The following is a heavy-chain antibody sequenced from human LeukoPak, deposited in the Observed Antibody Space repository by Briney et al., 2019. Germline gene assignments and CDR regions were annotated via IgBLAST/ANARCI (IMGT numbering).Heavy chain of an antibody. CDR1: GYSFTSYW. D-gene: IGHD3-10*01. Sequence: GESLKISCKGSGYSFTSYWIGWVRQMPGKGLEWMGIIYPGDSDSRYSPSFQGQVTISADKSISTAYLQWSSLKASDTAMYYCARLTMVRGVIIWFDPWGQGTLVTVSS. CDR2: IYPGDSDS. V-gene: IGHV5-51*01. CDR3: ARLTMVRGVIIWFDP. J-gene: IGHJ5*02.